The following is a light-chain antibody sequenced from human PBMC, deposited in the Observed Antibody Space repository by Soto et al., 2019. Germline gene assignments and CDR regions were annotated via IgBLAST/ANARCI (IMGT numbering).Light chain of an antibody. J-gene: IGLJ1*01. CDR1: SSNIGAGYD. CDR3: QSYDSRLTLRV. V-gene: IGLV1-40*01. Sequence: QSVLTQPPSVSGAPGQRVTISCTGSSSNIGAGYDVHWYQQLPGTAPKLLIYGNSNRPSGVPDRISGSKSGTSASLAITGLQAEDEAGYYCQSYDSRLTLRVFGPGTKVTVL. CDR2: GNS.